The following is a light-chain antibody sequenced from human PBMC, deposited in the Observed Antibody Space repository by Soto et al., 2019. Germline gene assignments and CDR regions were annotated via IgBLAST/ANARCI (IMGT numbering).Light chain of an antibody. CDR1: SSDVGGYNY. CDR2: DVS. J-gene: IGLJ1*01. CDR3: SSYTSSSTLPYV. V-gene: IGLV2-14*01. Sequence: QSALTQPASVSGSPGQSITISCTGTSSDVGGYNYVSWYQQHPGKAPKLMIYDVSNRPSGFSNRFSGAKSGNTASLTISGLQAEDEADHYCSSYTSSSTLPYVFGTGTKLTVL.